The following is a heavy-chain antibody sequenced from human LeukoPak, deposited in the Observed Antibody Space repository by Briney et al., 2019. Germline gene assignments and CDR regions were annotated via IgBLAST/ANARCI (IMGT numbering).Heavy chain of an antibody. CDR1: GFIFSNYA. CDR3: AKAIHSSSSGVVDY. V-gene: IGHV3-30*02. D-gene: IGHD6-6*01. Sequence: GGSLRLSCAASGFIFSNYAMHWVRQAPGKGLEWVTFIRYDGSNKYYAESVKGRFTISRDNSKNTLYLQMNSLRAEDTAVYYCAKAIHSSSSGVVDYWGQGALVTVSS. CDR2: IRYDGSNK. J-gene: IGHJ4*02.